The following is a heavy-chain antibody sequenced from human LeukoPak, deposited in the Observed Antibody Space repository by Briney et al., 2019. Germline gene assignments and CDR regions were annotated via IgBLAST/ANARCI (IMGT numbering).Heavy chain of an antibody. CDR3: TRGLSIATRPAYYFDY. V-gene: IGHV1-2*02. Sequence: GASVKVSCKASGHTFTDYYMHWVRQAPAQGFEWMGWINPNSGGTNYAQKFQGRVTMTRDTSISTAYMELTSLRSDDTAVYYCTRGLSIATRPAYYFDYWGQGTLVTLSS. J-gene: IGHJ4*02. CDR1: GHTFTDYY. CDR2: INPNSGGT. D-gene: IGHD6-6*01.